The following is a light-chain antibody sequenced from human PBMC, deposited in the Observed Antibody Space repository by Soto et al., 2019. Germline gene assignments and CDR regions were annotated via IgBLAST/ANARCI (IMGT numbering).Light chain of an antibody. V-gene: IGKV3-15*01. CDR2: GAS. CDR1: QSVSSN. Sequence: EIVMTQSPATLSVSPGERATLSCMASQSVSSNLAWYQQKPGQAPSLLIYGASTRATVIPARFSGSGSWTEFTLPIISLQSEDFEVYYGQQYNNWPWTVGPGTKVEIK. CDR3: QQYNNWPWT. J-gene: IGKJ1*01.